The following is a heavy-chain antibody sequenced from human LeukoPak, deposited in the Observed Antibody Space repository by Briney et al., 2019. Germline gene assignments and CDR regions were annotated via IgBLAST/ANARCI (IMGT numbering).Heavy chain of an antibody. CDR1: GSTFSSYA. D-gene: IGHD3-22*01. V-gene: IGHV3-23*01. Sequence: PGGSLRLSCAASGSTFSSYAMSWVRQAPGKGLEWVSAISGSGGSTYYADSVKGRFTISRDNSKNTLYLQMNSLRAEDTAVYYCAKDAGYYYDSSGYYVFDYWGQGTLVTVSS. CDR3: AKDAGYYYDSSGYYVFDY. J-gene: IGHJ4*02. CDR2: ISGSGGST.